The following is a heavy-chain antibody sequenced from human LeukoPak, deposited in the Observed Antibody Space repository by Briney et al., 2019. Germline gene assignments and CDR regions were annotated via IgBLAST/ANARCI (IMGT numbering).Heavy chain of an antibody. V-gene: IGHV5-10-1*01. CDR3: VRCRRNWLDS. J-gene: IGHJ5*01. Sequence: PGEFLKISCKGSGFSFTSYWISWVRQMPGKGLEWMGRIDPSDSKPNYSPSFEGHVTMSADKSTSSVYLQWSSLKASDTAIYYCVRCRRNWLDSWGQGTLVTVSS. CDR1: GFSFTSYW. CDR2: IDPSDSKP.